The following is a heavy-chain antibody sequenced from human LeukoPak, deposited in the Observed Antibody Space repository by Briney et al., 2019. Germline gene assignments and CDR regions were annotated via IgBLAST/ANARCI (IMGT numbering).Heavy chain of an antibody. CDR2: INPSGGST. J-gene: IGHJ4*02. D-gene: IGHD3-22*01. Sequence: ASVKVSCKASGYTFTSYYMHWVRQAPGQGLEWMVIINPSGGSTSYAQKFQGRVTMTRDTSTSTVYMELSSLRSEDTAVYYCATLPTGGYDSSGYYYVDYWGQGTLVTVSS. CDR1: GYTFTSYY. CDR3: ATLPTGGYDSSGYYYVDY. V-gene: IGHV1-46*01.